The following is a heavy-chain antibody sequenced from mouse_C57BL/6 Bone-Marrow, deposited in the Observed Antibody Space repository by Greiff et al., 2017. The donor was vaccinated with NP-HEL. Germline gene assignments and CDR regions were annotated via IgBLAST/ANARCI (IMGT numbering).Heavy chain of an antibody. Sequence: EVKLMESGGGLVQPKGSLKLSCAASGFSFNTYAMNWVRQAPGKGLEWVARIRSKSNNYATYYADSVKDRFTIARDDSESMLYLQMNNLKTEDTAMYYCVRLSITTEGGYFDVWGTGTTVTVSS. D-gene: IGHD1-1*01. J-gene: IGHJ1*03. CDR2: IRSKSNNYAT. V-gene: IGHV10-1*01. CDR1: GFSFNTYA. CDR3: VRLSITTEGGYFDV.